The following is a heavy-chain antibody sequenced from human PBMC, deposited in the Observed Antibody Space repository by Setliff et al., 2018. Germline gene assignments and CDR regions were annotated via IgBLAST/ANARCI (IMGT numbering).Heavy chain of an antibody. CDR2: INDSGST. Sequence: SETLSLTCAVYGGSFSGYFWSWIRQPPGRGLEWIGEINDSGSTHYNPSLKSRVTISIDTSKNQFSLKLTAVTAADTAVYYCATTTLGGYCSGGNCYFGYWGQGTLVTVSS. J-gene: IGHJ4*02. CDR3: ATTTLGGYCSGGNCYFGY. V-gene: IGHV4-34*01. D-gene: IGHD2-15*01. CDR1: GGSFSGYF.